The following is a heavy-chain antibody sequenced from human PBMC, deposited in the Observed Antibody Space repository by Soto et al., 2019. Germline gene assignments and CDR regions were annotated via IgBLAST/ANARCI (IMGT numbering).Heavy chain of an antibody. J-gene: IGHJ4*02. Sequence: EVQLVESGGGLVQPGGSLRLSCAASGFTFSSYWIHWVRQAPGKGLVWVSRINSDGSSTTYADSVKGRFTISRDNAKNTLYLQMNNLRAEDTAVYYCAREGNNWDDGFDYWGQGTLVTVSS. CDR3: AREGNNWDDGFDY. D-gene: IGHD1-20*01. V-gene: IGHV3-74*01. CDR1: GFTFSSYW. CDR2: INSDGSST.